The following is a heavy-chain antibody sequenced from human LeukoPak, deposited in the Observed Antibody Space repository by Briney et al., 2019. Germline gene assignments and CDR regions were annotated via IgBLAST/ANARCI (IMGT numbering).Heavy chain of an antibody. D-gene: IGHD4-17*01. CDR2: ISGSGGST. V-gene: IGHV3-23*01. CDR3: ARVVEDGGYHPDY. CDR1: GFTFSSYA. Sequence: GGSLRLSCAASGFTFSSYAMTWVRQAPGKGLEWVSAISGSGGSTYYPDSVKGRFTISRDNAKNSMYLQMNSLRAEDTAVYYCARVVEDGGYHPDYWGQGTLVTVSS. J-gene: IGHJ4*02.